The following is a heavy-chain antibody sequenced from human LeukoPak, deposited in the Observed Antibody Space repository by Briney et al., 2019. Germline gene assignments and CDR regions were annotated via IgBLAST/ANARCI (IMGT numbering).Heavy chain of an antibody. CDR1: GFTFRSYS. D-gene: IGHD3-22*01. CDR2: ISSSSSYI. V-gene: IGHV3-21*01. J-gene: IGHJ5*02. Sequence: GGSLRLSCAASGFTFRSYSMIWVRQAPGKGLEWVSSISSSSSYIYYADSVKGRFTISRDNAKNSLYLQMNSLRAEDTAVYYCASCYYDGSGWSPFEPWGQGTLVTVSS. CDR3: ASCYYDGSGWSPFEP.